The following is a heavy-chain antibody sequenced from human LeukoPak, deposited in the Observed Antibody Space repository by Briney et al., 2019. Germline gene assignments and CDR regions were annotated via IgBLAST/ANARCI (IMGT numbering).Heavy chain of an antibody. CDR3: ARKKRYFDY. CDR2: ISWNSGSI. J-gene: IGHJ4*02. Sequence: GGSLRLSCAASGFTFDDYAMHWVRQAPGKGLEWVSGISWNSGSIGYADSVKGRFTISRDNAKNSLYLQMNSLRSEDTAVYYCARKKRYFDYWGQGTLVTVSS. V-gene: IGHV3-9*01. CDR1: GFTFDDYA.